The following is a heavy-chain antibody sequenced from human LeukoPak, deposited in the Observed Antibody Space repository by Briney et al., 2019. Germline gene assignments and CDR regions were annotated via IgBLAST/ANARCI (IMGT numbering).Heavy chain of an antibody. J-gene: IGHJ4*02. CDR3: ARGIQTHRN. V-gene: IGHV1-46*01. CDR2: INPSGGST. CDR1: GYTFTSYY. Sequence: ASVKVSCKASGYTFTSYYMHWVRQAPGQGLEWMGIINPSGGSTSYAQKFQGRVTMTRDTSKNQFSLKLSSVTAADTPVYYCARGIQTHRNWGQGTLVTVSS.